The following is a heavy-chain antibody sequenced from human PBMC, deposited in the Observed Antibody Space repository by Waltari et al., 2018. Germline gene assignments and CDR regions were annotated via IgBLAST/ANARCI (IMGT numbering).Heavy chain of an antibody. J-gene: IGHJ4*02. CDR3: ARGVVGATLGY. CDR1: GFTVSSNY. D-gene: IGHD1-26*01. CDR2: IYSGGST. Sequence: EVQLVESGGGLVQPGGSLRLSCAASGFTVSSNYMSWVRQAPGKGLEWVSVIYSGGSTYYADSVKGRFTISRDNAKNTLYLQMNSLRAEDTAVYYCARGVVGATLGYWGQGTLVTVSS. V-gene: IGHV3-66*02.